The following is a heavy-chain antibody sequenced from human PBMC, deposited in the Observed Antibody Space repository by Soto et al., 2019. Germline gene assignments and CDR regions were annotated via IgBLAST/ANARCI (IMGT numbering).Heavy chain of an antibody. CDR2: IYYSGST. Sequence: SETLSLTCTVSGGSISSYYWSWIRQPPGKGLEWIGYIYYSGSTNYNPPLKSRVTISVDTSKNQFSLKLSSVTAADTAVYYCARIDYDVYYYYMDVWGKGTTVTVSS. CDR1: GGSISSYY. J-gene: IGHJ6*03. CDR3: ARIDYDVYYYYMDV. D-gene: IGHD4-17*01. V-gene: IGHV4-59*08.